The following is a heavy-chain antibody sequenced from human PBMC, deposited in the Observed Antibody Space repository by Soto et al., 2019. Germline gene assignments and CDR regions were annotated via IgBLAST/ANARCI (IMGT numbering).Heavy chain of an antibody. J-gene: IGHJ4*02. CDR2: ISGSGGST. V-gene: IGHV3-23*01. CDR3: AKARYSSGRRIDY. D-gene: IGHD6-19*01. Sequence: GGSLRLSCAASGFTFSSYAISWVRQAPGKGLEWVSAISGSGGSTYYADSVKGRFTISRDNSKNTLYLQMNSLRAEDTAVYYCAKARYSSGRRIDYWGQGTLVTVSS. CDR1: GFTFSSYA.